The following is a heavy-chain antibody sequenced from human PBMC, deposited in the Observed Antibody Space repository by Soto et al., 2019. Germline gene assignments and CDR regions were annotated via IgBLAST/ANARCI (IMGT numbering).Heavy chain of an antibody. CDR3: ARGSTDSYPGSRIFDF. J-gene: IGHJ4*02. Sequence: GGSLRLSCVASGLTFGSRAMSWVRQAPGEGLQWVSTITDTGGDAKYADSVRGRFVISRDNSKKTLYLQMTSLTAEDSAMYFCARGSTDSYPGSRIFDFWGQGTLVTVSS. CDR1: GLTFGSRA. CDR2: ITDTGGDA. D-gene: IGHD3-10*01. V-gene: IGHV3-23*01.